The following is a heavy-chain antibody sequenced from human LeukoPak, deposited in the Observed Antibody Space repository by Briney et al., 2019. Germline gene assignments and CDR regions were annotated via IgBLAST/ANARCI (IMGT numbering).Heavy chain of an antibody. CDR2: IYYSGST. V-gene: IGHV4-31*03. Sequence: PSETLSLTCTVSGGSISSGGYYWSWIRQHPGKGLEWIGYIYYSGSTYYNPSLKSRVTISVDTSKNQFSLKLSSVTAADTAVYYCARGKFGYGDSNWGQGTLVTVSS. J-gene: IGHJ4*02. CDR1: GGSISSGGYY. CDR3: ARGKFGYGDSN. D-gene: IGHD4-17*01.